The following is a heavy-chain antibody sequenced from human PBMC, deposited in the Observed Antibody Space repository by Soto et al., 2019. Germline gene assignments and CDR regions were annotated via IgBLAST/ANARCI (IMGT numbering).Heavy chain of an antibody. CDR2: IYYSGST. CDR3: ARELVRSVAAYNWFDP. J-gene: IGHJ5*02. D-gene: IGHD2-15*01. CDR1: GGSVSSGSYY. Sequence: TLSLTCTVSGGSVSSGSYYWSWIRQPPGKGLEWIGYIYYSGSTNYNPSLKSRVTISVDTSKNQFSLKLSSVTAADTAVYYCARELVRSVAAYNWFDPWGQGTLVTVSS. V-gene: IGHV4-61*01.